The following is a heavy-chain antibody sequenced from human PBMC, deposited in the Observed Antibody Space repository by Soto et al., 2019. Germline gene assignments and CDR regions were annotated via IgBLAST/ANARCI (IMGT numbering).Heavy chain of an antibody. D-gene: IGHD3-22*01. CDR2: IDPSDSQT. V-gene: IGHV5-10-1*01. Sequence: GESLKISCQGSGYSFAGYWITWVRQKPGKGLEWMGRIDPSDSQTYYSPSFRGHVTISVTKSITTVFLQWSSLRASDTAMYYCARQIYDSDTGPNFQYYFDSWGQGTPVTVSA. J-gene: IGHJ4*02. CDR1: GYSFAGYW. CDR3: ARQIYDSDTGPNFQYYFDS.